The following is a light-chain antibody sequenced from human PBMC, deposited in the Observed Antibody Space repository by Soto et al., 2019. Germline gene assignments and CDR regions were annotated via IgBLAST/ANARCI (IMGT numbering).Light chain of an antibody. V-gene: IGLV1-40*01. J-gene: IGLJ3*02. CDR3: QSYDSSLGGWV. CDR2: ANT. Sequence: SVLTQPPTVSGAPGQRVALSCTGGSSNIGAGYDVHWYQQFPGTAPKFLIYANTNRPSGVPDRFSGSTSGTSASLAITGLQAEDEADYYCQSYDSSLGGWVFGGGTQLTVL. CDR1: SSNIGAGYD.